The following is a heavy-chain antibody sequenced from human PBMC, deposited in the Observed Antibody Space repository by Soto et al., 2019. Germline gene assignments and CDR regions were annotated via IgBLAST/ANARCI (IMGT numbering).Heavy chain of an antibody. D-gene: IGHD3-22*01. CDR1: GGSISSGDYY. CDR3: ARGSYYYDRSGYYHY. V-gene: IGHV4-30-4*01. CDR2: IYYSGST. Sequence: QVQLQESGPGLVKPSQTLSLTCTVSGGSISSGDYYWSWIRQPPGKGLEWIGYIYYSGSTYYNPSVRSRVTISVDTSKNQVSLKLSAVTAADTAVYYCARGSYYYDRSGYYHYWGQGTLVTVSS. J-gene: IGHJ4*02.